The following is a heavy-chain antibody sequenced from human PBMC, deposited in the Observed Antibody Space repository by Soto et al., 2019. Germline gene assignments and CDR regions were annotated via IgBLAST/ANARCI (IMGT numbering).Heavy chain of an antibody. CDR3: ARVFSSASGWMYYFDF. V-gene: IGHV4-4*02. J-gene: IGHJ4*02. CDR2: IFHTGGT. D-gene: IGHD6-25*01. CDR1: SDSIAGENW. Sequence: QVQLQETGPGLVKPSETLSLTCTVSSDSIAGENWWSWVRQPPGMGLEWIGEIFHTGGTNYNPSLKGRVTMEVDTSKNQFSLTLISATAADTAVYYCARVFSSASGWMYYFDFWGQGTLVSVSS.